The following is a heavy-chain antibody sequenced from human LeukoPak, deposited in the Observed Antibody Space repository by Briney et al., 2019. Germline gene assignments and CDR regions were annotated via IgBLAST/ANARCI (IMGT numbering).Heavy chain of an antibody. D-gene: IGHD1/OR15-1a*01. V-gene: IGHV1-2*02. CDR2: INPKSGVT. CDR1: GYSFIDYY. Sequence: GASVTVSCKASGYSFIDYYIHWVRQAPGQGLEWMGWINPKSGVTNYAQKFQGRVTMTRDTSVSTAYMELSDDTAVYFCAREAHQLRDEHAFDIWGQGTMVTVSS. J-gene: IGHJ3*02. CDR3: AREAHQLRDEHAFDI.